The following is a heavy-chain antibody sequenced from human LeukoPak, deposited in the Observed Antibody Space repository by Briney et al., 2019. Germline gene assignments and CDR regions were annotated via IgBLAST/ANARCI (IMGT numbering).Heavy chain of an antibody. V-gene: IGHV4-39*01. CDR2: IYYSGST. D-gene: IGHD6-13*01. CDR3: ARESSSRPYYFDY. Sequence: SETLSLTCTVSGGSISSSSYYWGWIRQPPGKGREGIGSIYYSGSTYYNPSLKSRVTISVDTSKNQFSLKLSSVTAADTAVYYCARESSSRPYYFDYWGQGTLVTVSS. J-gene: IGHJ4*02. CDR1: GGSISSSSYY.